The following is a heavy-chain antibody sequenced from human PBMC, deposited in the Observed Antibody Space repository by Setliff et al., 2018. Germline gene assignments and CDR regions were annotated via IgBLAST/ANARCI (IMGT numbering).Heavy chain of an antibody. CDR2: IYNRGHT. V-gene: IGHV3-53*01. Sequence: PGGSLRLSCVVSGFSVSNDFMGWVRQAPGKGLEWVSVIYNRGHTYYADSVKGRFTFSRDSSKNTLYLQMNSLTAEDTAMYYCARDRGGTNPWFDSWGQGTLVTVS. D-gene: IGHD3-10*01. CDR3: ARDRGGTNPWFDS. CDR1: GFSVSNDF. J-gene: IGHJ5*01.